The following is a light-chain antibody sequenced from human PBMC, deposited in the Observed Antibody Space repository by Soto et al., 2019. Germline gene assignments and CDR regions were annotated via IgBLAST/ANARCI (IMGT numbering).Light chain of an antibody. CDR2: AAS. CDR1: QGISNY. Sequence: DIQMTQSPSSLSASVGDRVTITCRASQGISNYLAWYQQKPGKVPKLLIYAASTLQAGFPSRFSGSGSGTDFTLTISSLQPEDVATYYCQKYNSATHTVVQGTKLESK. J-gene: IGKJ2*01. CDR3: QKYNSATHT. V-gene: IGKV1-27*01.